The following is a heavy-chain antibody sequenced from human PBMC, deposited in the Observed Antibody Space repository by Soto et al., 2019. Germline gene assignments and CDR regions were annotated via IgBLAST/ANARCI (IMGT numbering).Heavy chain of an antibody. J-gene: IGHJ4*02. CDR3: ANQLESTTYFDH. D-gene: IGHD1-1*01. Sequence: RLQLQESGPGLVKPSETLSLTCTVSGGSISNSDYFWAWMRQPQGKGLEWVGTISHTGSPRYTPSVNSGVTKSVDTSNNQFPLRLPSVTAADTAVFYCANQLESTTYFDHWGRGTLVTVSS. CDR2: ISHTGSP. V-gene: IGHV4-39*06. CDR1: GGSISNSDYF.